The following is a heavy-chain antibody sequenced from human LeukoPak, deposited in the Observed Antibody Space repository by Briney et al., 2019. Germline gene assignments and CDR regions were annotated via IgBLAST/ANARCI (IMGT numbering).Heavy chain of an antibody. Sequence: ASVKVSCKASGYTFTAYYLHWVRQAPGQGLEWMGWLSPYSGDTNYAQNFQGRVTVTRDTSINTAYMELSRLRSDDTAVYYCVRSSYDSSLRFDDYWGQGTLVTVSS. J-gene: IGHJ4*02. CDR2: LSPYSGDT. V-gene: IGHV1-2*02. CDR1: GYTFTAYY. D-gene: IGHD3-22*01. CDR3: VRSSYDSSLRFDDY.